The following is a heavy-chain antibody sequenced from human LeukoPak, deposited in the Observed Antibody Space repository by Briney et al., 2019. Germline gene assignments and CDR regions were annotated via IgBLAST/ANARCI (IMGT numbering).Heavy chain of an antibody. CDR2: ISGSGGST. CDR1: GFTFSSYA. V-gene: IGHV3-23*01. CDR3: AKDSYYYGSGSKDFDY. D-gene: IGHD3-10*01. J-gene: IGHJ4*02. Sequence: PGGSLRLSCAASGFTFSSYAMSWVRQAPGKGLEWVSAISGSGGSTYYADSVKGRFTISRDNSKNTLYLQMNSLRAEDTAVYYCAKDSYYYGSGSKDFDYWGQGTLVTVSS.